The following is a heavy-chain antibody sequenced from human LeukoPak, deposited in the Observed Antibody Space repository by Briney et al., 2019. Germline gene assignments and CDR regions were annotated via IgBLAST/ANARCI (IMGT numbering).Heavy chain of an antibody. V-gene: IGHV4-34*01. CDR3: ARPAAHSSSWPVDDY. J-gene: IGHJ4*02. D-gene: IGHD6-13*01. CDR2: INHSGST. CDR1: GGSFSGYY. Sequence: SETLSLTCAVYGGSFSGYYWSWIRQPPGKGLEWIGEINHSGSTNYNPSLKSRVTISVDTSKNQFSLKLSSVTAADTAVYYCARPAAHSSSWPVDDYWGQGTLVTVSS.